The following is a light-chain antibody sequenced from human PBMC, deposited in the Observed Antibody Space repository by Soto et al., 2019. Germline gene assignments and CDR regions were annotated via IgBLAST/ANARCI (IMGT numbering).Light chain of an antibody. J-gene: IGKJ3*01. CDR3: QQYYTTLFT. CDR2: WAS. Sequence: DIVMTQSPDSLAVSLGERATINCKSSQSVLYSSNNKNYLAWYQQKPGQPPKLHIYWASTRESGVPDRFSSSGSGTDFTLTISSLQAEDVAVYYCQQYYTTLFTFGPGTKVDIK. V-gene: IGKV4-1*01. CDR1: QSVLYSSNNKNY.